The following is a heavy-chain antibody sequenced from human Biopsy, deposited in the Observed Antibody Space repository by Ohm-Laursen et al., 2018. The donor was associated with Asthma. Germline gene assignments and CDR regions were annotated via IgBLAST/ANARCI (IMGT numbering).Heavy chain of an antibody. D-gene: IGHD2-2*01. CDR1: GGTFNTYV. CDR2: INSVFGTT. CDR3: ARKAGSCISRTCYSLDF. V-gene: IGHV1-69*13. J-gene: IGHJ4*02. Sequence: SVKVSCKSLGGTFNTYVIGWVQQAPGQGLEWTGGINSVFGTTTYPQKFQDRVTITADDSTSTVYMELSSLRSEDTAVYYCARKAGSCISRTCYSLDFWGQGTLVTVSS.